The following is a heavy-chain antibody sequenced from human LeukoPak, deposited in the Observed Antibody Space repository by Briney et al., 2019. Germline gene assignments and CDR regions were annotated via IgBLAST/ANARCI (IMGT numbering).Heavy chain of an antibody. Sequence: PSETLSLTCAVYGGSFSGYYWSWIRQPLGKGLEWIGEINHSGSTNYNPSLKSRVTISVDTSKNQFSLKLSSVTAADTAVYYCAREGGLDTMVRGVTHQFDYWGQGTLVTVSS. CDR1: GGSFSGYY. CDR3: AREGGLDTMVRGVTHQFDY. V-gene: IGHV4-34*01. CDR2: INHSGST. D-gene: IGHD3-10*01. J-gene: IGHJ4*02.